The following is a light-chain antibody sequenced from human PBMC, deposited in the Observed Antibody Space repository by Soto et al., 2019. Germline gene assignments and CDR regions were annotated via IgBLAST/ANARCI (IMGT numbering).Light chain of an antibody. CDR1: SSDIGRYNL. Sequence: QSALTQPASVSGSPGQSITISCTGTSSDIGRYNLVSWYQQHPGKAPKLIIFEDIERPSGVSDRFSGSKSGNTASLTISGRQTEDGAGYYCCSYACGASLVFGGWTKLTVL. V-gene: IGLV2-23*01. CDR3: CSYACGASLV. CDR2: EDI. J-gene: IGLJ2*01.